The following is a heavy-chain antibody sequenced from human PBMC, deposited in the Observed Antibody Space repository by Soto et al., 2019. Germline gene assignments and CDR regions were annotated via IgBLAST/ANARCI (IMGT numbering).Heavy chain of an antibody. Sequence: QVQLVQSGAEVKKPGSSVKVSCKASGGTFSSYTISWVRQAPGQGLEWMGRIIPILGIANYAQKFQGRVTITADKSTSAAYMELSSLRSEDTAVYYCARVPSTRSLRAFDIWGQGTMVTVSS. V-gene: IGHV1-69*02. CDR3: ARVPSTRSLRAFDI. CDR2: IIPILGIA. CDR1: GGTFSSYT. J-gene: IGHJ3*02.